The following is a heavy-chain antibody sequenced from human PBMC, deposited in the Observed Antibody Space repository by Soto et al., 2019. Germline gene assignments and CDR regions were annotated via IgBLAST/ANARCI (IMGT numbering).Heavy chain of an antibody. D-gene: IGHD3-16*02. Sequence: EVQLLESGGGLVQPGGSLRLSCAASGFTFNNYVISWVRQAPGKGLEWVSTIRGSGDITYYADSVKGRFTISRDNSKNTLYLQMDSLRVEDTAVYYCATFIVPDWGQGTLVTVSS. V-gene: IGHV3-23*01. CDR3: ATFIVPD. CDR1: GFTFNNYV. J-gene: IGHJ4*02. CDR2: IRGSGDIT.